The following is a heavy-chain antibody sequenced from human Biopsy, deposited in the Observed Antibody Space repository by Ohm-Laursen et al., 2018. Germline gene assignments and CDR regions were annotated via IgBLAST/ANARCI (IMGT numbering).Heavy chain of an antibody. J-gene: IGHJ4*02. CDR2: INSDASYI. D-gene: IGHD2-2*02. CDR1: TFTFSSDS. CDR3: AKGGYCTTTSCYMDVDY. Sequence: SLRLSCTASTFTFSSDSVNWVRQAPGKGLEWVSYINSDASYIYYGVSVKGRFTISRDASKNTLYLLMNSLRGEDTAMYYCAKGGYCTTTSCYMDVDYWGQGTLVTVSS. V-gene: IGHV3-21*04.